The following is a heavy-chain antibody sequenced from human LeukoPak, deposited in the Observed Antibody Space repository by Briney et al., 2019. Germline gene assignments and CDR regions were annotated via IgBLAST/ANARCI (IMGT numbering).Heavy chain of an antibody. Sequence: SETLSLTCAVYGGSFSGYYWSWVRQPPGKGLEWIGEINHSGSTNYNPSLKSRVTISVDTSKNQFSLKLSSVTAADTAVYYCARAGIVARRGGVFDYWGQGTLVTVPS. J-gene: IGHJ4*02. CDR1: GGSFSGYY. CDR3: ARAGIVARRGGVFDY. CDR2: INHSGST. V-gene: IGHV4-34*01. D-gene: IGHD6-6*01.